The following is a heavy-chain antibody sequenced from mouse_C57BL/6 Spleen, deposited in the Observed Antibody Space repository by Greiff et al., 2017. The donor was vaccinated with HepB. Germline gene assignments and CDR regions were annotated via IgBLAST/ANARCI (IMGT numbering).Heavy chain of an antibody. J-gene: IGHJ2*01. CDR3: ARQGKLTGTFYYFDY. D-gene: IGHD4-1*01. CDR1: GFTFSSYG. Sequence: EVQLVESGGDLVKPGGSLKLSCAASGFTFSSYGMSWVRQTPDKRLEWVATISSGGSYTYYPDSVKGRFTISRDNAKNTLYLQMSSLKSEDTAMYYCARQGKLTGTFYYFDYWGQGTTLTVSS. CDR2: ISSGGSYT. V-gene: IGHV5-6*01.